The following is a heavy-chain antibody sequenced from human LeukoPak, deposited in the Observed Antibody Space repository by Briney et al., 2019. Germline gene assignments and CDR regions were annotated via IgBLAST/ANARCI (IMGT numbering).Heavy chain of an antibody. CDR3: ARAQGQSRYGYGAAYYYYMDV. Sequence: AASVKVSCKASGYTFTDCYMHWVRQAPGQGLEWMGWINPNSGGTNYARKFQGRVTMTRDTSISTAYMELSRLRSDDTAVYYCARAQGQSRYGYGAAYYYYMDVWGKGTTVTVSS. V-gene: IGHV1-2*02. J-gene: IGHJ6*03. CDR1: GYTFTDCY. CDR2: INPNSGGT. D-gene: IGHD5-18*01.